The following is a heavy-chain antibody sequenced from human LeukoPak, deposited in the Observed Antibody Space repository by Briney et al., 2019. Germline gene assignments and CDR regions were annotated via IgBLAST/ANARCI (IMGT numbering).Heavy chain of an antibody. J-gene: IGHJ5*02. CDR3: AKSTGWEKNWFDP. CDR2: IYYSGST. Sequence: SETLSLTCTVSGGSISSHYWSWIRQPPGKGLEWIGYIYYSGSTNYNPSLKSRVTISVDTSKNQFSLKLSSVTAADTAVYYCAKSTGWEKNWFDPWGRGTLVTVSS. V-gene: IGHV4-59*11. CDR1: GGSISSHY. D-gene: IGHD1-14*01.